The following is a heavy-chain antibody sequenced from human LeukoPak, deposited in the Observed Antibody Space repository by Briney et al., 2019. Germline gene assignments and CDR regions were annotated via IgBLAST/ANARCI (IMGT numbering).Heavy chain of an antibody. Sequence: KPGGTLRLSCAASRFTFSNAWMSWVRQAPGKGLEWVGRIKSKTNGRTTDYAAPVKGRFTTSRDDSKNTLYLQMNSLKTEDTVVYYCTTGGTVTFDYWGQGTLVTVSS. J-gene: IGHJ4*02. D-gene: IGHD4-17*01. CDR1: RFTFSNAW. CDR2: IKSKTNGRTT. CDR3: TTGGTVTFDY. V-gene: IGHV3-15*01.